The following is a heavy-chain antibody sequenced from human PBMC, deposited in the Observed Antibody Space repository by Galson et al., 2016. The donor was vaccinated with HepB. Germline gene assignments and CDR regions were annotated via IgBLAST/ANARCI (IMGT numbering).Heavy chain of an antibody. V-gene: IGHV1-8*01. J-gene: IGHJ4*02. D-gene: IGHD1-26*01. CDR2: MNPNSGNR. CDR3: VRGGVSGNFAWREAEH. Sequence: SVKVSCKASGYTFTEYDMNWARQATGQGLEWMGWMNPNSGNRGYAQKFQGRVTMTRDTSIKTAFMELSSLRSEDTAVYFCVRGGVSGNFAWREAEHWGQGSLVTVSS. CDR1: GYTFTEYD.